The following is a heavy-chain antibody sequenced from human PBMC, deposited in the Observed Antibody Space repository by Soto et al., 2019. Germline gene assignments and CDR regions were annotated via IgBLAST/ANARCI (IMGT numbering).Heavy chain of an antibody. V-gene: IGHV3-74*01. Sequence: EVQLVQSGGGSVQPGGSLRLSCAASGFTFTNYWMHWVRQVPGKGLVWVARIDGIGTGTSYSDSVRGRFTISRDNAENMLYLQMNSLIAEDTAVYYCTTVFEYWGRGTLVTVSS. CDR2: IDGIGTGT. CDR3: TTVFEY. CDR1: GFTFTNYW. J-gene: IGHJ4*02.